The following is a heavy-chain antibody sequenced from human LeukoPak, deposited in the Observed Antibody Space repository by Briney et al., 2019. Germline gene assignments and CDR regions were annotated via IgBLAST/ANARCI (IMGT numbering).Heavy chain of an antibody. CDR2: IYHSGST. D-gene: IGHD3-16*02. J-gene: IGHJ4*02. Sequence: SETLSLTCAVSGGSISSSNWWSWVRQPPGKGLEWIGEIYHSGSTNYNPSLKSRVTISVDKSKNQFSLKLSSVTAADTAVYYCARSDYDYVWGSYRRSDYYFDYWGQGTLVTVSS. CDR3: ARSDYDYVWGSYRRSDYYFDY. CDR1: GGSISSSNW. V-gene: IGHV4-4*02.